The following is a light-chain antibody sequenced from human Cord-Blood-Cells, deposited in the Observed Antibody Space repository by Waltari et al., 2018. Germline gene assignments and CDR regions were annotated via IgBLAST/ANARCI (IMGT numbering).Light chain of an antibody. V-gene: IGKV1-39*01. Sequence: DPQITQSPSSLSASAGDSDIHTCRASQSIRSYLNCDQQKPGKAPKLLIYAASSLQSGVPSRFSGSGSGTDFTLTISSLQPGDFATYYCQQSYSTSWTFGQGTKVEIK. CDR3: QQSYSTSWT. CDR1: QSIRSY. J-gene: IGKJ1*01. CDR2: AAS.